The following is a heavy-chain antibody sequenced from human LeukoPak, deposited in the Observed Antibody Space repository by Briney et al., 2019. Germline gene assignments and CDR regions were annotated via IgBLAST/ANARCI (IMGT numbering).Heavy chain of an antibody. CDR3: AIDVRGAHLGH. D-gene: IGHD1-26*01. Sequence: GGSLRLSCAASGFTFSSYWVHWVRQAPGKGLVWVSRIKSNGSTTSHAPSVKGRFTISRDNAKNTLYLQMNSLRAEDTAVYYCAIDVRGAHLGHWGQGTLVIVSS. CDR1: GFTFSSYW. J-gene: IGHJ4*02. CDR2: IKSNGSTT. V-gene: IGHV3-74*01.